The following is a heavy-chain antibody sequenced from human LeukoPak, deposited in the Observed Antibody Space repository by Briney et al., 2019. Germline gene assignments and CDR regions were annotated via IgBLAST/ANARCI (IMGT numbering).Heavy chain of an antibody. CDR1: GFTFSNAW. Sequence: GGSLRLSCAASGFTFSNAWMSWVRQAPGKGLEWVSIISGSGGSTDYAGSVKGRFTISRDNSKNTLYLQMNSLRAEDTAIYYCTKDLTVSRFVIANDAFDIWGQGTMVTVSS. V-gene: IGHV3-23*01. J-gene: IGHJ3*02. CDR2: ISGSGGST. CDR3: TKDLTVSRFVIANDAFDI. D-gene: IGHD2-21*01.